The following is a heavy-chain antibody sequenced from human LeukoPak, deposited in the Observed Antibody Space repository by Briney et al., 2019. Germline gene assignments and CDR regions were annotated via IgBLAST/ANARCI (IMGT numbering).Heavy chain of an antibody. Sequence: SETLSLTCDVLGGPFSGYYWSWIRQPPGRGLEWIGEISQFGSTDYNPSLKSRVTISVDTSRGRFSLKVTSVTAADTAVYYCARGGHSNHDPFDYWSQGTLVTVSS. J-gene: IGHJ4*02. D-gene: IGHD4-11*01. CDR1: GGPFSGYY. CDR3: ARGGHSNHDPFDY. V-gene: IGHV4-34*01. CDR2: ISQFGST.